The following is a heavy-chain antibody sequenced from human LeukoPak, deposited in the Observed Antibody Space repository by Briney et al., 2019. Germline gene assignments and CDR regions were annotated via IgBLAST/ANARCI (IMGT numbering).Heavy chain of an antibody. CDR3: ARVYSGYDLPGSLANYYFDY. J-gene: IGHJ4*02. D-gene: IGHD5-12*01. CDR1: GGSISSYY. V-gene: IGHV4-4*07. Sequence: SETLSLTCTVTGGSISSYYWSWIRQPAGKGLEWIGRFYSGGSTDYNPSLKSRVTMSVYTSKNQFSLKLSSVTAADTAVYYCARVYSGYDLPGSLANYYFDYWGQGTLVTVSS. CDR2: FYSGGST.